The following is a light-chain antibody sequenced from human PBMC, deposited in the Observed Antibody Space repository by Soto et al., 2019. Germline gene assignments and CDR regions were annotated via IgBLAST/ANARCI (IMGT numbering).Light chain of an antibody. CDR3: SSYTSTDTHVI. J-gene: IGLJ2*01. CDR1: SSDVGDYNY. CDR2: DVS. V-gene: IGLV2-14*03. Sequence: QSVLTQPASVSGSPGQSITISCTGTSSDVGDYNYVSWYQHHPGKAPKFLIYDVSNRPSGVSNRFSGTKSGYTASLTISGLQAEDDADYYCSSYTSTDTHVILGGGTKLTVL.